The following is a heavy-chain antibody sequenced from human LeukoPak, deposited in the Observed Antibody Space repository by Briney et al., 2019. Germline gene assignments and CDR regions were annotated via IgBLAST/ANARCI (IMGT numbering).Heavy chain of an antibody. CDR3: ARCPLPSGDYRELVY. CDR1: GYTFTGYY. V-gene: IGHV1-2*02. J-gene: IGHJ4*02. Sequence: GASVKVSCKASGYTFTGYYMHWVRQAPGQGLEWMGWINPNSGGTNYAQKFQGRVTMTRDTSISTAYMELSRLRSDDTAVYYCARCPLPSGDYRELVYWGQGTLVTVSS. D-gene: IGHD4-17*01. CDR2: INPNSGGT.